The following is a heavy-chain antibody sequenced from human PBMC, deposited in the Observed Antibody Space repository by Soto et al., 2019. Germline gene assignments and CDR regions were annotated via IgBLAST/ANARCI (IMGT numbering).Heavy chain of an antibody. Sequence: ASETLSLTCTVSGGSISSGGNYWSWIRQHPGKGLEWIGYIYHSGSTYYNPSLKSRVTISVDTSKNQFSLKLSSVTAADTAVYYCARVYYDFWSGHPEYYFDYWGQGTVVTVSS. V-gene: IGHV4-31*03. J-gene: IGHJ4*02. CDR1: GGSISSGGNY. CDR2: IYHSGST. D-gene: IGHD3-3*01. CDR3: ARVYYDFWSGHPEYYFDY.